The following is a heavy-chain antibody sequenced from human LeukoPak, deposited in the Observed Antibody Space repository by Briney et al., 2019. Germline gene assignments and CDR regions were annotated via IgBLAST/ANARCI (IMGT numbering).Heavy chain of an antibody. Sequence: GGSLRLSCVASGFTFRSHSMNWVRQAPGKGLEWASSISSSSSYIYYADSVKGRFTISRDNAKNSLYLQINSLRAEDTAVYYCVRGNYGDYAYFDYWGQGTLVTVSS. CDR1: GFTFRSHS. J-gene: IGHJ4*02. CDR2: ISSSSSYI. D-gene: IGHD4-17*01. CDR3: VRGNYGDYAYFDY. V-gene: IGHV3-21*01.